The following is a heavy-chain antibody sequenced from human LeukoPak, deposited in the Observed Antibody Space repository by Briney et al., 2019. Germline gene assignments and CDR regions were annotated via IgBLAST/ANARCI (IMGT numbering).Heavy chain of an antibody. CDR2: IYHSGST. CDR1: GGSISSSNW. J-gene: IGHJ4*02. Sequence: SETLSLTCAVSGGSISSSNWWSWVRQPPGKGLEWIGEIYHSGSTNYNPSLKSRVTISVDKSKNQFSLKLSSVTAADTAVYYCARDHCGXDCGYFDYWGQGTLVTVSS. D-gene: IGHD2-21*02. CDR3: ARDHCGXDCGYFDY. V-gene: IGHV4-4*02.